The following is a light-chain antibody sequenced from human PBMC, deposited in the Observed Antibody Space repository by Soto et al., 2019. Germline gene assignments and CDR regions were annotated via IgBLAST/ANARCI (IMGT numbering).Light chain of an antibody. CDR1: QSLLFRDGRTY. CDR2: EVS. J-gene: IGKJ2*01. CDR3: MQTRLPHT. V-gene: IGKV2-29*02. Sequence: DILMTQAPLSLSVTPGQPASISCRSSQSLLFRDGRTYLYWYLQKPGQSPQALNYEVSMRYPGVQDRFSGSGSGTDFTLKISRVDAEDVGVYYCMQTRLPHTFGQGTKLEIK.